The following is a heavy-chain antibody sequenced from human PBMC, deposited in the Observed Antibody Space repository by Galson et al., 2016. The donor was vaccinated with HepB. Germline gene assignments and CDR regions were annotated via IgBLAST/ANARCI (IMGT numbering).Heavy chain of an antibody. CDR1: GFSFSYHV. V-gene: IGHV3-48*02. D-gene: IGHD3-9*01. Sequence: SLRLSCAASGFSFSYHVMNWVRQAPGKGLEWVSYISDSGIDYADSVRGRFTIPRDNAKETLYLQMDSLRDEDTALYFFARGGLRYWLDLWGQGTQVTVSS. J-gene: IGHJ4*02. CDR3: ARGGLRYWLDL. CDR2: ISDSGI.